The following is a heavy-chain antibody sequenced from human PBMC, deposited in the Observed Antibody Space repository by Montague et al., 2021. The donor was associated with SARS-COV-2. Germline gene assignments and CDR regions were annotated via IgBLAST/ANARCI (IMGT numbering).Heavy chain of an antibody. CDR1: GGSISSSSYL. CDR3: ARGGGYSYGALDY. J-gene: IGHJ4*02. V-gene: IGHV4-61*05. D-gene: IGHD5-18*01. CDR2: INHSGST. Sequence: SETLSLTCSVSGGSISSSSYLWGWIRQPPGKGLEWIGEINHSGSTNYNPSLKSRVTISVDTSKKQFSLRLNSVTAADTAVYYCARGGGYSYGALDYWGQGTLVTVSS.